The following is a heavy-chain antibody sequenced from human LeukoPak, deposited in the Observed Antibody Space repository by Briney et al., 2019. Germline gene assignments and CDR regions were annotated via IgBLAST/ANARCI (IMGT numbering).Heavy chain of an antibody. V-gene: IGHV1-2*02. CDR1: GYTFTSYY. Sequence: ASVKVSCKASGYTFTSYYMRWVRQAPGQGLEWMGWINPHSGDTDYAQKFQGRVTMTRDTSISTAYMELSRLRSDDTAVYYCARWGGHCTSGLCYYFDCWGQGTLVTVSS. J-gene: IGHJ4*02. D-gene: IGHD2-8*01. CDR2: INPHSGDT. CDR3: ARWGGHCTSGLCYYFDC.